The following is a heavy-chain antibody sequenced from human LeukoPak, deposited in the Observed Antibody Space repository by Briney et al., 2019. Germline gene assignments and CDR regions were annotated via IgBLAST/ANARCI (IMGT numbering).Heavy chain of an antibody. CDR2: MSYDGSYK. J-gene: IGHJ4*02. Sequence: GGSLRLSCAASGFTFSSYGMHWVRQAPGKGLEWVALMSYDGSYKYYADSVKGRFTISRDNSKNTLYLQVNSLRSEDTAVYYCAKGRAHGSGSLPEFDYWGQGTLVIVSS. V-gene: IGHV3-30*18. CDR3: AKGRAHGSGSLPEFDY. CDR1: GFTFSSYG. D-gene: IGHD3-10*01.